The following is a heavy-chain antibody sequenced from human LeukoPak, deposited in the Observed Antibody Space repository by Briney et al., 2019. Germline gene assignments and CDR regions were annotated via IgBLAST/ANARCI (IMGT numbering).Heavy chain of an antibody. J-gene: IGHJ4*02. D-gene: IGHD3-16*02. CDR3: ARSPIMITFGGVIVPFDY. V-gene: IGHV5-51*01. CDR2: IYPGDSDT. Sequence: GESLKISCKGSGYSFTSYWIGWVRQMPGKGLEWMGIIYPGDSDTRYSPSFQGQVTISADKSISTAYLQWNSLKASDTAMYYCARSPIMITFGGVIVPFDYWGQGTLVTVSS. CDR1: GYSFTSYW.